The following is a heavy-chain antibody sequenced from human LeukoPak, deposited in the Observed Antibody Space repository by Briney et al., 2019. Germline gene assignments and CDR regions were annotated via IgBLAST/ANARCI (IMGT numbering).Heavy chain of an antibody. CDR2: ISYDGSSK. CDR3: AKMQWLATNYY. D-gene: IGHD6-19*01. CDR1: GFTSSGYG. V-gene: IGHV3-30*18. Sequence: PGGSLRLSCAASGFTSSGYGMHWVRQAPGKGLEWVAVISYDGSSKFYADSVKGRFTVSRDNSKNTLYLQMNSLRVEDTAVYYCAKMQWLATNYYWGQGTLVTVSS. J-gene: IGHJ4*02.